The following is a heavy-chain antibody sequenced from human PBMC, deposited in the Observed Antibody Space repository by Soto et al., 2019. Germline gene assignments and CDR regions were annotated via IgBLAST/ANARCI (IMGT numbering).Heavy chain of an antibody. CDR1: GYTFRTYA. D-gene: IGHD1-1*01. J-gene: IGHJ6*02. CDR3: ARGKGMEENYYYYGMDV. CDR2: INGGNGHT. V-gene: IGHV1-3*01. Sequence: ASVQVSCKASGYTFRTYALHWVRQAPGQGLEWMGWINGGNGHTRYSQKFKDRVTISRDTPASTAYMELSGLRSEDTAVYYCARGKGMEENYYYYGMDVWGQGTTVTVSS.